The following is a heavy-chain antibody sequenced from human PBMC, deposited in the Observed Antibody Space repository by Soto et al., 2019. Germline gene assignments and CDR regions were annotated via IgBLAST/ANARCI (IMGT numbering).Heavy chain of an antibody. CDR3: ARFRDDYDFWSGPDY. CDR2: INPSGGST. V-gene: IGHV1-46*01. J-gene: IGHJ4*02. D-gene: IGHD3-3*01. CDR1: GYTFTSYY. Sequence: ASVKVSCKASGYTFTSYYMHWVRQAPGQGLEWMGIINPSGGSTSYAQKFQGRVTMTRDTSTSTVYMELSSLRSGDTAVYYCARFRDDYDFWSGPDYWGQGTLVTVSS.